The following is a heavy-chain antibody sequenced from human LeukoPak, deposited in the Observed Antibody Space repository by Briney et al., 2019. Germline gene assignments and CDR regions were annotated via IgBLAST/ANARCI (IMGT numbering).Heavy chain of an antibody. Sequence: PGGSLSPPCAASGSTASRNYMSWVRKAPGKGLEWSPVIYSDSGGSTYYTDSVKGRFTMSRDNSKNTLYLHMNSLRAEDTAVYYCARGFTHDYGDYFDYWGQGTLVTVSS. CDR2: IYSDSGGST. V-gene: IGHV3-66*01. CDR3: ARGFTHDYGDYFDY. D-gene: IGHD4-17*01. CDR1: GSTASRNY. J-gene: IGHJ4*02.